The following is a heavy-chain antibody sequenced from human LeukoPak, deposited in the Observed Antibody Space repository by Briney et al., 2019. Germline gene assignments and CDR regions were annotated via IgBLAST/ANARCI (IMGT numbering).Heavy chain of an antibody. J-gene: IGHJ4*02. CDR3: ARGLTDYYDTSGYFDY. CDR1: GFTFSSCW. CDR2: IKQDGSEK. D-gene: IGHD3-22*01. V-gene: IGHV3-7*01. Sequence: GGSLRLSCAASGFTFSSCWMSWVRQAPGKGLEWVANIKQDGSEKYYVDSVKGRFTISRDNSKNTLYLQMNSLRAEDTAVYYCARGLTDYYDTSGYFDYWGQGTLVTVSS.